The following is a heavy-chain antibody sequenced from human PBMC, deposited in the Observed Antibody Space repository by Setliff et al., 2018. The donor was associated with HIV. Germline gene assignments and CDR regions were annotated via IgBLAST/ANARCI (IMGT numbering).Heavy chain of an antibody. D-gene: IGHD3-22*01. J-gene: IGHJ4*02. CDR2: IITILGVP. CDR1: GGPFTSSS. V-gene: IGHV1-69*02. Sequence: SVKVSCKASGGPFTSSSIGWVRQAPGQGLEWMGRIITILGVPRYAQKFQGRVTITADKSTSTSYMHLSSLRAEDTAVYFCARGGDYDSSGYYVTWGQGSLVTVS. CDR3: ARGGDYDSSGYYVT.